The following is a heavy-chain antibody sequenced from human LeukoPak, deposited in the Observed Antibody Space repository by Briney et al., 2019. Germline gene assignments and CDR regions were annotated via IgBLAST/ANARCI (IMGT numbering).Heavy chain of an antibody. CDR2: IYVGDSDT. D-gene: IGHD6-6*01. CDR1: GYDFNSYW. Sequence: GASLKISCKGSGYDFNSYWIAWVRQISGKRLEWMGMIYVGDSDTRYSPFFDGQVTISAAKSITTAHLQWSSLTASDSAIYYCARHPRYSSSSSYFGPWGQGTLVTVSS. J-gene: IGHJ5*02. CDR3: ARHPRYSSSSSYFGP. V-gene: IGHV5-51*01.